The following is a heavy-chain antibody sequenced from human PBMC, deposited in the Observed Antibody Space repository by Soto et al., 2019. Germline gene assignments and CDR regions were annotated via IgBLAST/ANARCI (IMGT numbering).Heavy chain of an antibody. J-gene: IGHJ5*02. Sequence: KTSETLSLTCTVSGGSIGTSSYYWGWIRQPPGKGLEWIGSIYYSGNTYYSPSLRSRVTISVDTSKNQFSLKLSSVTAADTAVYYCATQGRVQFWLGWFDPWGQGTLVTVSS. CDR2: IYYSGNT. CDR3: ATQGRVQFWLGWFDP. CDR1: GGSIGTSSYY. V-gene: IGHV4-39*01. D-gene: IGHD5-18*01.